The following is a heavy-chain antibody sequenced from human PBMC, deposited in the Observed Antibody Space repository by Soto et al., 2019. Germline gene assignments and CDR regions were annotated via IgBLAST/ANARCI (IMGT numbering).Heavy chain of an antibody. V-gene: IGHV1-8*01. J-gene: IGHJ6*02. CDR1: GYTFSEFD. CDR2: MNAKSGDT. D-gene: IGHD4-4*01. CDR3: ARGNPFNYAGFDV. Sequence: GAAVKVSCKASGYTFSEFDINWLRQASVQWPEWMGWMNAKSGDTFFPQRFQGKFNMTWDTSLSTAYMEVGSLTSDDTAIYYCARGNPFNYAGFDVWGQGTTVTVSS.